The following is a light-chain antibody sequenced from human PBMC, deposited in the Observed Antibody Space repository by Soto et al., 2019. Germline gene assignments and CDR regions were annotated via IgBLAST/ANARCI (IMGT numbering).Light chain of an antibody. Sequence: EIGMTQSPATLSVSPGERATLSCRASHSVSSNLAWYQHQPGQAPRVLIYGASTRATGFPARFSGSGSGTEFTLTISSLQSEDFAVYYCQQYNNWPLTFGGGTKVEIK. J-gene: IGKJ4*01. CDR2: GAS. V-gene: IGKV3-15*01. CDR3: QQYNNWPLT. CDR1: HSVSSN.